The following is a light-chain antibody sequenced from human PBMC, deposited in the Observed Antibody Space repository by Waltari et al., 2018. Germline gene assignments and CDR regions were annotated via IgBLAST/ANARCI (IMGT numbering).Light chain of an antibody. J-gene: IGKJ1*01. CDR3: QQTYSNFRT. CDR1: QGVSGY. CDR2: AAS. Sequence: DIQMTQSPSSLPASVGDSVTITCRTSQGVSGYLNWYQQKPGQAPKLLIYAASILQSVVPTRFSVSGFGTDFAVTSNCLQPEEYAVYYCQQTYSNFRTFGQGTKVDVK. V-gene: IGKV1-39*01.